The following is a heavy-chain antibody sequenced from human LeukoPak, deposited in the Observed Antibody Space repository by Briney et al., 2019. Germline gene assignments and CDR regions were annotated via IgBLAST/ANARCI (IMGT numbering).Heavy chain of an antibody. CDR2: IYTSGST. CDR3: ARKRTYMDV. J-gene: IGHJ6*03. CDR1: GDSVSSYY. V-gene: IGHV4-4*09. Sequence: PSETLSLTCTVSGDSVSSYYWSWIRQPPGKGLEWIGYIYTSGSTNYNPSLKSRVTISVDTSKNQFSLKLSSVTAADTAVYYCARKRTYMDVWGKGTTVTVSS.